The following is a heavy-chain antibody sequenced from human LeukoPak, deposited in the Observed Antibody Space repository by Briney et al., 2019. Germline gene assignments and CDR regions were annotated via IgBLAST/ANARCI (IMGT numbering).Heavy chain of an antibody. CDR1: GGSISGYY. D-gene: IGHD7-27*01. J-gene: IGHJ4*02. CDR3: ARLSTGDEAIDY. CDR2: IYYSGST. Sequence: SETLSLTCTVSGGSISGYYWSWIRQPPGKGLEWIGYIYYSGSTNYNPSLKSRVTISVDTSKNQFSLKLSSVTAADTAVYYCARLSTGDEAIDYWGQGTLVTVSS. V-gene: IGHV4-59*08.